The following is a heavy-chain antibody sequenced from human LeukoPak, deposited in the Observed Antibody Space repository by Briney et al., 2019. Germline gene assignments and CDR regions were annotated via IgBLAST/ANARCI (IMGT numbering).Heavy chain of an antibody. V-gene: IGHV4-34*01. CDR3: ARRLASSFDY. CDR1: GGSFSGYY. Sequence: SETLSLTCAVYGGSFSGYYWSWIRRPPGKGLEWIGEINHSGSTNYNPSLKSRVTISVDTSKNQFSLKLSSVTAADTAVYYCARRLASSFDYWGQGTLVTVSS. J-gene: IGHJ4*02. CDR2: INHSGST.